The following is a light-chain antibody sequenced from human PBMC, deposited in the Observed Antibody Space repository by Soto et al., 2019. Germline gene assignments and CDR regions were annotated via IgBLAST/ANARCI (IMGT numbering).Light chain of an antibody. CDR3: HQFNKWPRT. V-gene: IGKV3-15*01. CDR1: QSVSTN. CDR2: GAY. Sequence: VMTQSPATLSVSPGERATLSCRASQSVSTNLAWYPQRPGQAPRLIISGAYTRATGIPARFSGSGSGTEFTLTISHLQSEDFAIYYCHQFNKWPRTFGQGTRVELK. J-gene: IGKJ1*01.